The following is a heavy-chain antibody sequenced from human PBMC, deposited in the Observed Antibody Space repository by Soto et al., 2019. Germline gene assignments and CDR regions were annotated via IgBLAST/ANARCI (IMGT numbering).Heavy chain of an antibody. CDR3: ARSQEGTTVTTWFDP. J-gene: IGHJ5*02. Sequence: QVQLVPSGAAVNKPGSSVKVSCNAAADTFNRYSLSWLRQAPGQRLEWMGGITPVFGTADYAQSFEDRLTITADDSTSTVYMELSSLRSAETAVYYCARSQEGTTVTTWFDPWGHGALVTVSS. D-gene: IGHD4-17*01. V-gene: IGHV1-69*01. CDR1: ADTFNRYS. CDR2: ITPVFGTA.